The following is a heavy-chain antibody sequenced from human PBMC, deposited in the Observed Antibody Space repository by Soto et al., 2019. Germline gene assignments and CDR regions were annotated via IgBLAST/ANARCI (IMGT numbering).Heavy chain of an antibody. J-gene: IGHJ4*02. Sequence: QVLLVESGGGVVQPGRSLRISCAVSGFTFSSFGMHWVRQAPGKGLEWVAVISEDGSSKHYADSLKGRFTISRDNSNNTLYLQMDSLGPEDTAVYYCAKDRWGDFGDLNLPGYWGQGTLVTVSS. CDR3: AKDRWGDFGDLNLPGY. V-gene: IGHV3-30*18. CDR1: GFTFSSFG. CDR2: ISEDGSSK. D-gene: IGHD4-17*01.